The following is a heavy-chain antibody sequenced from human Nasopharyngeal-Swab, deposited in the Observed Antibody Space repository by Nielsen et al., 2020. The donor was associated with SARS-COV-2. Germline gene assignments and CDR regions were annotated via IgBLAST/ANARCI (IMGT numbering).Heavy chain of an antibody. V-gene: IGHV3-9*01. CDR1: GFTFDDYA. D-gene: IGHD3-3*01. Sequence: GGSLRLSCAASGFTFDDYAMHWVRQAPGKGLEWVSGISWNSGSIGYADSVKGRFTISRDNAKNSLYLQMNSLRDEDTAVYYCARTPVLRFLEWPLYYGMDVWGQGTTVTVSS. J-gene: IGHJ6*02. CDR2: ISWNSGSI. CDR3: ARTPVLRFLEWPLYYGMDV.